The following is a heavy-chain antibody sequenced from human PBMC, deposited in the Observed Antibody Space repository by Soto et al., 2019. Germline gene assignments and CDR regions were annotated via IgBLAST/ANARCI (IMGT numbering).Heavy chain of an antibody. CDR3: ARSSFTAVDY. CDR2: INVNNDNT. CDR1: GYTFTSHA. Sequence: QVQLVQSGTEVKKPGASVKISCKASGYTFTSHAIHWVRQAPGQRLEWMAWINVNNDNTKYSHKFQGRVTLTIDTSASTVYMNLSSRRSEDTAVYYCARSSFTAVDYWGQGTLVSVSS. D-gene: IGHD5-18*01. V-gene: IGHV1-3*01. J-gene: IGHJ4*02.